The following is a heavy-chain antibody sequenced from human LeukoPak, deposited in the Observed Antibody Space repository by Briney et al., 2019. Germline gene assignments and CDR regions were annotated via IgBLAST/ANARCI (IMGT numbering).Heavy chain of an antibody. D-gene: IGHD3-10*01. J-gene: IGHJ4*02. CDR2: ISSGSNYI. Sequence: GGSLRLSCAASGFSFSSYSINWIRQTPGKGLEWVSSISSGSNYIYYADSVKGRFIISRDNAENSLHLQMNSLRAEDTAVYYCARDGWPGSSYYRPFDYWGQGTLVTVSS. CDR3: ARDGWPGSSYYRPFDY. V-gene: IGHV3-21*01. CDR1: GFSFSSYS.